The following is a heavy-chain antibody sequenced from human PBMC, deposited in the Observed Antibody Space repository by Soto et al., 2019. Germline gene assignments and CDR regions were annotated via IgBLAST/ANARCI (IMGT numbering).Heavy chain of an antibody. D-gene: IGHD2-15*01. V-gene: IGHV3-23*01. CDR2: ISGSGGST. CDR1: GFTFSSYA. CDR3: AKAGDIVVVVAATYDDY. Sequence: EVQLLESGGGLVQPGGSLRLSCAASGFTFSSYAMSWVRQAPGKGLEWVSAISGSGGSTYYADSVKGRFTISRDNSKNTLYLQMNSLRAEDTAVYYCAKAGDIVVVVAATYDDYWGQGTLVTVSS. J-gene: IGHJ4*02.